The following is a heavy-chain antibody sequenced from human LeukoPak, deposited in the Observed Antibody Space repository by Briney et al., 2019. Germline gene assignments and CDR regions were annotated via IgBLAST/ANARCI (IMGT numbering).Heavy chain of an antibody. CDR1: GGSISTYY. CDR3: AKDVGGNYQYFDN. Sequence: SETLSLTCTVSGGSISTYYWSWIRQPPGKGLEWIGYIYYSGSTSTNYNPSLKSRVTISADTSNNQFSLKLSSVTAADTAVYYCAKDVGGNYQYFDNWGQGTLVTVFS. V-gene: IGHV4-59*01. CDR2: IYYSGSTST. D-gene: IGHD1-26*01. J-gene: IGHJ4*02.